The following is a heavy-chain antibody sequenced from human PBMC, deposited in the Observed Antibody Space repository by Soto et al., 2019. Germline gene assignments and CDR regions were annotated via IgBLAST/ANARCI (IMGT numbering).Heavy chain of an antibody. D-gene: IGHD4-17*01. V-gene: IGHV4-34*01. CDR1: VVSFSGYY. J-gene: IGHJ6*02. Sequence: WETLSLTCAFYVVSFSGYYWNCIRDPPGKWLEWIGEINHSGSTNYNSSLKSRVTISVDTSKNQFSLKLSSVTAADTSVYYCARSYGDYVTGYYYNGMQVWGQATTVNVSS. CDR2: INHSGST. CDR3: ARSYGDYVTGYYYNGMQV.